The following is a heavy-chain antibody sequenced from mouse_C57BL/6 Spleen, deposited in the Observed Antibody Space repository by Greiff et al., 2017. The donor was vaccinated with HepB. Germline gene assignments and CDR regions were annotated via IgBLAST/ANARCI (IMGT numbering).Heavy chain of an antibody. CDR1: GYTFTSYW. D-gene: IGHD2-4*01. J-gene: IGHJ3*01. V-gene: IGHV1-53*01. CDR3: AREDYDYDGFAY. Sequence: VKLQQPGTELVKPGASVKLSCKASGYTFTSYWMHWVKQRPGQGLEWIGNINPSNGGTNYNEKFKSKATLTVDKSSSTAYMQLSSLTSEDAAVYYCAREDYDYDGFAYWGQGTLVTVSA. CDR2: INPSNGGT.